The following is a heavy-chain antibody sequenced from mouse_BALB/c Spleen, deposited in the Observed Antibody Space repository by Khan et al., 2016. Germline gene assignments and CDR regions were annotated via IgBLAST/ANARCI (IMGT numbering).Heavy chain of an antibody. Sequence: EVELVESGGGLVQPGGSRKLSCAASGFTFSSFGMHWVRQAPEKGLEWVAYISSGSSTIYYADTVKGRFTISRDNPKNTLFLQMTSLRSEDTAMYYCARKESYCRYDGFDYWGQGTTLAVSS. V-gene: IGHV5-17*02. D-gene: IGHD2-12*01. CDR3: ARKESYCRYDGFDY. CDR1: GFTFSSFG. CDR2: ISSGSSTI. J-gene: IGHJ2*01.